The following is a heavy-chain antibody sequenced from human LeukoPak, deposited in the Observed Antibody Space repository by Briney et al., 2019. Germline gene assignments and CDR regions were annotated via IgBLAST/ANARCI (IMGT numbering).Heavy chain of an antibody. CDR3: ARERRSSWEIDC. D-gene: IGHD6-13*01. CDR2: ISGSGGST. V-gene: IGHV3-23*01. CDR1: GFTFSSYG. Sequence: GGSLRLSCAASGFTFSSYGMSWVRQALGKGLEWVSAISGSGGSTYYADSVKVRFTISTDNAMNTLYLQMNSLRAEDTAVYYCARERRSSWEIDCGRGGTLVSVSS. J-gene: IGHJ4*02.